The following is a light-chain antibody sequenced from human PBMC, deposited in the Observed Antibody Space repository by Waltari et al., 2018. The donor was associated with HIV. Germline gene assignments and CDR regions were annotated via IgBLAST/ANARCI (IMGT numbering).Light chain of an antibody. V-gene: IGLV1-51*01. J-gene: IGLJ3*02. Sequence: QSVLTQPPSVSAAPGQKVAISCSVSSSNIGTDYVSWYQHVPGAAPKLLIYDNEKPPSGTPDLFSGSKSGTSATLDITGLQNGDGADYYCGTLDRSLGGGVFGGGTKLTVL. CDR1: SSNIGTDY. CDR2: DNE. CDR3: GTLDRSLGGGV.